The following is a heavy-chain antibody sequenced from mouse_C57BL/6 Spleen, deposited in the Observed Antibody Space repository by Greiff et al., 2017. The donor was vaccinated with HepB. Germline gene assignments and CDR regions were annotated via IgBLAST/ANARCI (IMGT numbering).Heavy chain of an antibody. J-gene: IGHJ1*03. V-gene: IGHV1-81*01. CDR2: IYPRSGNT. Sequence: QVQLKESGAELARPGASVKLSCKASGYTFTSYGISWVKQRTGQGLEWIGEIYPRSGNTYYNEKFKGKATLTADKSSSTAYMELRSLTSEDSAVYFCARGGIDPDRYFDVWGTGTTVTVSS. CDR3: ARGGIDPDRYFDV. CDR1: GYTFTSYG.